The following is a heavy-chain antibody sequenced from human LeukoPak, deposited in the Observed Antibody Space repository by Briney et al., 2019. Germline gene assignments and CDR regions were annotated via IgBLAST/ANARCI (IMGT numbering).Heavy chain of an antibody. CDR3: AREGNSYGSGSPFDC. CDR1: GFSFSDYY. V-gene: IGHV3-11*01. CDR2: ISSSGSTI. D-gene: IGHD3-10*01. J-gene: IGHJ4*02. Sequence: NSGGSLRLSCAASGFSFSDYYMSWIRQAPGKGLEWVSYISSSGSTIYYADSVKGRFTISRDNAKNSLYLQMNSLRAEDTAVYYCAREGNSYGSGSPFDCWGQGTLVTVSS.